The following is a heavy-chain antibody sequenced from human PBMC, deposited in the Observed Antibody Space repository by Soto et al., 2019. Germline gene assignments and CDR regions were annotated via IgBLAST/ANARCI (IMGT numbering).Heavy chain of an antibody. D-gene: IGHD3-22*01. V-gene: IGHV4-59*01. J-gene: IGHJ4*02. Sequence: SSETLSLTCTVSGDSIITFYWGWRRQSPGKELEWIGYVYYTGSTNYNPSLKSRVTISVDRSKNQFSLKLTSANAADTAVYYCARGRTVRNYADDSSDYFYFFDYWGQGTQVTVSS. CDR2: VYYTGST. CDR3: ARGRTVRNYADDSSDYFYFFDY. CDR1: GDSIITFY.